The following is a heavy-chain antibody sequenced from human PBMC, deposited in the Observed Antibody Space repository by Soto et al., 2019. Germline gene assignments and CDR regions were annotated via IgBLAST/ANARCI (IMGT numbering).Heavy chain of an antibody. D-gene: IGHD3-22*01. J-gene: IGHJ4*02. CDR2: INSDGSRT. Sequence: EVQLVESGGGIVQPGGSLRLSCAASGFTFSSYWMHWVRQAPGKGLVWVSRINSDGSRTSYADSAKGRFTISRDNAKNTVYLQIDSLRVEDTAVYYCARGDGDYYDGNGYLGRHWGQGTLVTVSS. V-gene: IGHV3-74*01. CDR1: GFTFSSYW. CDR3: ARGDGDYYDGNGYLGRH.